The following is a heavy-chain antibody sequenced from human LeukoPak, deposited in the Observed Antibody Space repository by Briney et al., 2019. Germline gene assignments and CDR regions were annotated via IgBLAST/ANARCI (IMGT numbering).Heavy chain of an antibody. J-gene: IGHJ6*03. CDR3: ASLSVGAPNDYYMDV. Sequence: GESLKISCKGSGYSFTSYWIGWVRQMPGKGLEWMGIIYPGDSDTRYSPSFQGQVTISADKSISTAYLQWSSLKASDTAMYYCASLSVGAPNDYYMDVWGKGTTVTVSS. V-gene: IGHV5-51*01. CDR2: IYPGDSDT. CDR1: GYSFTSYW. D-gene: IGHD1-26*01.